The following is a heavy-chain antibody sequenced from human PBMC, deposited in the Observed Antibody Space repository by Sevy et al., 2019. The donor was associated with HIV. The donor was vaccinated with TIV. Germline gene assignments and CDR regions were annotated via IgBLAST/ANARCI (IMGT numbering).Heavy chain of an antibody. J-gene: IGHJ5*02. CDR3: ARSIAAAGTMYIWLDP. D-gene: IGHD6-13*01. CDR1: GGTFSSYA. CDR2: IIPIFGTA. V-gene: IGHV1-69*06. Sequence: SVKVSCKASGGTFSSYAISWVRQAPGQGLEWMGGIIPIFGTANYAQKFQGRVTITADKSTSTAYMELSSLRSEDTAVYYCARSIAAAGTMYIWLDPWGQGTLVTVSS.